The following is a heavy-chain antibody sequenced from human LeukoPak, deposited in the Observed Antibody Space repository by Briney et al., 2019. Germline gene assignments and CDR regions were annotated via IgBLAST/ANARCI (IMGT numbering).Heavy chain of an antibody. D-gene: IGHD2-2*01. CDR3: ATDRYVPSYGMDV. Sequence: ASVKVSCKASGYTFTGYYMHWVRQAPGQGLEWMGWINPNSGGTNYAQKFQGWVTMTRDTSISTAYMELSRLRSDDTAVYYCATDRYVPSYGMDVWGQGTTVTVSS. CDR2: INPNSGGT. CDR1: GYTFTGYY. V-gene: IGHV1-2*04. J-gene: IGHJ6*02.